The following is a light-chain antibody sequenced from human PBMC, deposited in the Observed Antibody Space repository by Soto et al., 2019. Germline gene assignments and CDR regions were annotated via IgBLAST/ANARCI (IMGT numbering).Light chain of an antibody. CDR2: GAS. Sequence: EIVLTQSPCTLSLSPGERATLSCRASQSVSNNYLAWYQQKPGQAPRLLIYGASNRATGIPDRFSGSGSGTDFTLTISRLEPEDLAVYYCQQRGTFGPGTKVDIK. CDR1: QSVSNNY. V-gene: IGKV3-20*01. J-gene: IGKJ3*01. CDR3: QQRGT.